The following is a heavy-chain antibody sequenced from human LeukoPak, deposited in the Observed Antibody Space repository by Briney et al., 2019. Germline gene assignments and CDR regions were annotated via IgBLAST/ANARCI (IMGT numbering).Heavy chain of an antibody. CDR1: GYTFTGYY. CDR3: ASIDDFWSGYFYY. D-gene: IGHD3-3*01. CDR2: INPNSGGT. V-gene: IGHV1-2*02. Sequence: ASVKVSCKASGYTFTGYYMHWVRQAPGQGLECMGWINPNSGGTNYAQKFQGRVTMTRDTSISTAYMELSRLRSDDTAVYYCASIDDFWSGYFYYWGQGTLVTVSS. J-gene: IGHJ4*02.